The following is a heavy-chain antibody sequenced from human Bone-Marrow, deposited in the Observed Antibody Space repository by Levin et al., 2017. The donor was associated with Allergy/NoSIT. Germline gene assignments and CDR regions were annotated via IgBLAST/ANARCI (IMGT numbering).Heavy chain of an antibody. CDR2: IYYSGST. D-gene: IGHD2-15*01. J-gene: IGHJ4*02. V-gene: IGHV4-31*03. CDR1: GGSITSGNYF. Sequence: SETLSLTCTVSGGSITSGNYFWAWIRQHPQTGLEWIGYIYYSGSTFYNPSLKGRLTISVDTSKRQLSLNLTSLTAADTAVYYCARAPSVGMGFYFDYWGQGTLVTVSS. CDR3: ARAPSVGMGFYFDY.